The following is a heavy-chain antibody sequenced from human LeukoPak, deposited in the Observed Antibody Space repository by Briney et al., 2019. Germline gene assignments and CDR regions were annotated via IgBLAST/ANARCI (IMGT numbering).Heavy chain of an antibody. D-gene: IGHD2-15*01. CDR1: GFIFSGSW. CDR3: TTDTWYSAGH. J-gene: IGHJ4*02. CDR2: IKKDGSEK. V-gene: IGHV3-7*03. Sequence: GGSLRLSCTASGFIFSGSWMAWIRQAPGKGLERVAIIKKDGSEKYYVDSMKGRFTISRDNAKNSLFLQMNSLRAEDTAIYYCTTDTWYSAGHWGQGTLVTVSS.